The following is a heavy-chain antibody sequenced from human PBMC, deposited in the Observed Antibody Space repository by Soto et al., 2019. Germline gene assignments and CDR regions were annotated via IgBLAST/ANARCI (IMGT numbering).Heavy chain of an antibody. CDR3: ARYLSAAAGTSYYYGMDV. D-gene: IGHD6-13*01. CDR2: IYPGDSDT. V-gene: IGHV5-51*01. CDR1: GYSFTSYW. J-gene: IGHJ6*02. Sequence: PGESLKISCKGSGYSFTSYWIGWVRQMPGKGLEWMGIIYPGDSDTRYSPSFQGQVTISADKSISTAYLQWSSLKASDTAMYYCARYLSAAAGTSYYYGMDVWGQGTTVTVSS.